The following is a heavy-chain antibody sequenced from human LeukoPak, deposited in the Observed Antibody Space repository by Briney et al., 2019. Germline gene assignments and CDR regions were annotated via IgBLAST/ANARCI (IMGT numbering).Heavy chain of an antibody. Sequence: SETLSLTCVVSGYSFSGDYYGGWIRQPPGKGLEWIGSISHGGSTYYNPSLKSRVTMSVDTSENQFSLNLRSVTATDTAVYYCAGVVGLIKVFDSWGQGTLVTVSS. CDR3: AGVVGLIKVFDS. V-gene: IGHV4-38-2*01. J-gene: IGHJ4*02. D-gene: IGHD3-10*01. CDR2: ISHGGST. CDR1: GYSFSGDYY.